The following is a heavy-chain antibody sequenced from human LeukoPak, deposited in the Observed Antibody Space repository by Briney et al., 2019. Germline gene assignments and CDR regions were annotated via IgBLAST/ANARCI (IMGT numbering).Heavy chain of an antibody. V-gene: IGHV1-2*02. CDR1: GYTFSNYY. CDR2: INPHSGGT. Sequence: PGGSLRLSCAASGYTFSNYYIHWVRQAPGQGLEWMGWINPHSGGTNYAQKFQGRVTMTSDTSISTAYMELSSLTSDDTAVYFCARDFTEDVDATPGWGQGTLVTVSS. D-gene: IGHD2-8*01. J-gene: IGHJ4*02. CDR3: ARDFTEDVDATPG.